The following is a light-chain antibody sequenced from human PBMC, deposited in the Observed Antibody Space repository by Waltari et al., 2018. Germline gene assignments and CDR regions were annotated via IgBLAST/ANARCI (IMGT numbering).Light chain of an antibody. CDR1: SGDVGAYHY. V-gene: IGLV2-11*01. Sequence: QSALTQPRSVSGSPGPSVTLSCSGTSGDVGAYHYVSWYQEQPGKAPRLTTYDVSERPSGVPDRFSASKSGNTASLTISGLQAEDEGSYHCCSRAGSSVVFGGGTKLTVL. CDR3: CSRAGSSVV. CDR2: DVS. J-gene: IGLJ2*01.